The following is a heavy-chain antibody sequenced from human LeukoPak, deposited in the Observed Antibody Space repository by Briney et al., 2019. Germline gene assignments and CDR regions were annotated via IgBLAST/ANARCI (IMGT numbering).Heavy chain of an antibody. D-gene: IGHD5-18*01. CDR2: INHRGST. CDR3: ARGWIQLWLRYFDY. Sequence: PSETLSLTCAVYGGSFRGYYWSWIRQPPGKGLEWNGEINHRGSTNSIPSLKSRFTISVDTSKNQYSLKLGAVTAADTAVYYCARGWIQLWLRYFDYWGQGTLVTVSS. CDR1: GGSFRGYY. V-gene: IGHV4-34*01. J-gene: IGHJ4*02.